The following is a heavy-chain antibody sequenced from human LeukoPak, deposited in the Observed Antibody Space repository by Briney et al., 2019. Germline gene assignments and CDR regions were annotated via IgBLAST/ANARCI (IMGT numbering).Heavy chain of an antibody. CDR3: ARGAPMPYCSSTSCYAANYYYYMDV. J-gene: IGHJ6*03. CDR2: MNPNSGNT. V-gene: IGHV1-8*01. CDR1: AYTFTSYD. Sequence: GASVKVSCKASAYTFTSYDINWVRQATGQGLEWMGWMNPNSGNTGYAQKFQGRVTMTRNTSISTAYMELSSLRSEDTAVYYCARGAPMPYCSSTSCYAANYYYYMDVWGKGTTATVSS. D-gene: IGHD2-2*01.